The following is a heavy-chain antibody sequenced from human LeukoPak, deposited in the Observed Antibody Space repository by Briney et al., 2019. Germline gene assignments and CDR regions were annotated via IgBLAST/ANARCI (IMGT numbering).Heavy chain of an antibody. J-gene: IGHJ4*02. CDR3: AREDASSWDY. Sequence: GGSLRLSCAASGFTFSIYSMDWVRQAPGKGLEWVSSVSSSGSYIYYADSLKGRFTISRDNAKNSLYLQMNSLRAEDTAVYYCAREDASSWDYWGQGILVTVSS. CDR1: GFTFSIYS. D-gene: IGHD6-13*01. CDR2: VSSSGSYI. V-gene: IGHV3-21*01.